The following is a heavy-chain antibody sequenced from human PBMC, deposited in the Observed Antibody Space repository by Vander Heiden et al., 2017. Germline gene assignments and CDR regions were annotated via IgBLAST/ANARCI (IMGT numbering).Heavy chain of an antibody. D-gene: IGHD6-6*01. Sequence: QAQLQESGPGLVKPSQTLSLTCPVPGCSTSSCGYYWSCIRHDPGKGVEWIGYIYYSGSTYYNPSLKSRVTISVDTSKNQFSLELSSVTAADTAVYYCAREVGAARPGFDYWGQGTLVTVSS. J-gene: IGHJ4*02. CDR3: AREVGAARPGFDY. CDR1: GCSTSSCGYY. CDR2: IYYSGST. V-gene: IGHV4-31*03.